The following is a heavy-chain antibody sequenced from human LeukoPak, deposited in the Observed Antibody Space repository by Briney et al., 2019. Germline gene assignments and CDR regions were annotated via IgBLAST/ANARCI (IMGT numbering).Heavy chain of an antibody. D-gene: IGHD5-18*01. CDR2: ISSSSSYI. CDR1: GFTFSSNS. CDR3: ARDWVYSYGQGVTHYYYMDV. Sequence: GGSLRLSCAASGFTFSSNSMKWVRQAPGKGLEWVSSISSSSSYIYYADSVKGRFTISRDNAKNSLYLQMNSLRAEDTAVYYCARDWVYSYGQGVTHYYYMDVWGKGTTVTVSS. V-gene: IGHV3-21*01. J-gene: IGHJ6*03.